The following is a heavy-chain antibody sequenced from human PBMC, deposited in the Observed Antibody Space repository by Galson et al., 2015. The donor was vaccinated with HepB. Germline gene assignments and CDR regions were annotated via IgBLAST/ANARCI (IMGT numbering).Heavy chain of an antibody. CDR3: ARDLCSGGSCYAAAFDI. CDR1: GFTFTSST. CDR2: IGNTGVET. D-gene: IGHD2-15*01. Sequence: SLRLSCAASGFTFTSSTMTWVRQAPGKGPECVSSIGNTGVETLYADSVKGRFTISRDNAKNSLYLQMNSLRAEDTAVYYCARDLCSGGSCYAAAFDIWGQGTMVTVSS. V-gene: IGHV3-21*01. J-gene: IGHJ3*02.